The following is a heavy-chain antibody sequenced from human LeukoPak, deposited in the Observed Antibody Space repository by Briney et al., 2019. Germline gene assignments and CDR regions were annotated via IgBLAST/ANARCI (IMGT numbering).Heavy chain of an antibody. CDR2: ISAYNGNT. Sequence: ASVKVSCKASGYTFTSYGISWVRQAPGQGLEWMGWISAYNGNTNYAQKLQGRVTMTTDTSTSTAYMELRSLRSDDTAVYYSGRDYFPFAAAGNAPVSVAFDIWGQGTVVTVSS. CDR3: GRDYFPFAAAGNAPVSVAFDI. D-gene: IGHD6-13*01. J-gene: IGHJ3*02. CDR1: GYTFTSYG. V-gene: IGHV1-18*01.